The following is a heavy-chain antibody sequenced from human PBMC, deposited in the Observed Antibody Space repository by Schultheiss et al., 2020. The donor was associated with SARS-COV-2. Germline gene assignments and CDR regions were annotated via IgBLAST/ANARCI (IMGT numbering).Heavy chain of an antibody. V-gene: IGHV3-33*08. J-gene: IGHJ6*03. Sequence: GGSLRLSCAASGFTFNTYSINWVRQAPGKGLEWVAVIWYDGSNKYYADSVKGRFTISRDNSKNTLYLQMNSLRAEDMAVYYCARDNPSGYLYYYMDVWGKGTTVTVSS. CDR2: IWYDGSNK. CDR3: ARDNPSGYLYYYMDV. CDR1: GFTFNTYS. D-gene: IGHD3-22*01.